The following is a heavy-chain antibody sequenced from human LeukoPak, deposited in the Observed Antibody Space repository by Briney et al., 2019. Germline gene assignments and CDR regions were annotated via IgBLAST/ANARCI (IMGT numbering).Heavy chain of an antibody. CDR1: GGSISSYY. V-gene: IGHV4-59*06. Sequence: PSETLSLTCTVSGGSISSYYWSWIRQPAGKGLEWIGYIYYSGSTYYNPSLKSRVTISVDTSKNQFSLKLSSVTAADTAVYYCARGCWNDGFWFDHWGQGTLVTVSS. CDR2: IYYSGST. CDR3: ARGCWNDGFWFDH. D-gene: IGHD1-1*01. J-gene: IGHJ5*02.